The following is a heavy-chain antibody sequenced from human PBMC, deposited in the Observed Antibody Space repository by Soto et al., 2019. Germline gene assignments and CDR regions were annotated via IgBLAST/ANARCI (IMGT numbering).Heavy chain of an antibody. CDR2: ISSGSESI. Sequence: EVRLVESGGGLVQPGGSLRLSCTASGFTFSTYFMNWVRQAPGKGLEWVSYISSGSESIYYADSVKGRFTISRDDAKNTMDLQMNRRRAEDRVLFYCGGGVIGGALHTWGPGILVPV. J-gene: IGHJ5*02. CDR3: GGGVIGGALHT. CDR1: GFTFSTYF. V-gene: IGHV3-48*01. D-gene: IGHD2-8*01.